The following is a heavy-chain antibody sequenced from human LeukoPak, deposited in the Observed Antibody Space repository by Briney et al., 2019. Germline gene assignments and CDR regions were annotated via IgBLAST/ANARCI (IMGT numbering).Heavy chain of an antibody. CDR2: IKSKTDGGTT. V-gene: IGHV3-15*01. Sequence: GGSLRLSCAASGFTFSNAWMSWVRQAPGKGLEWVGRIKSKTDGGTTDYAAPVKGRFTISRDDSKNTLYLQMNSLKTEDTAVYYCTTDSYSSSSCFDYWGQGTLVTVSS. CDR3: TTDSYSSSSCFDY. D-gene: IGHD6-6*01. J-gene: IGHJ4*02. CDR1: GFTFSNAW.